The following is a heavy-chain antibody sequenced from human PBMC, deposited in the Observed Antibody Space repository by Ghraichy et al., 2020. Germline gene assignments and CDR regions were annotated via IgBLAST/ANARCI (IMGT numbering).Heavy chain of an antibody. V-gene: IGHV3-7*03. D-gene: IGHD2-8*01. J-gene: IGHJ3*02. CDR1: GYSFSRYW. CDR3: ARDRMDDAVDI. Sequence: GGSLRLSCAASGYSFSRYWVSWVRQAPGKGPEWVANIKQDGSEKYYVDSVKGRFTISRDNAKNSLYLQMNSLTAEDTAVYFCARDRMDDAVDIWGQGTMVTGSS. CDR2: IKQDGSEK.